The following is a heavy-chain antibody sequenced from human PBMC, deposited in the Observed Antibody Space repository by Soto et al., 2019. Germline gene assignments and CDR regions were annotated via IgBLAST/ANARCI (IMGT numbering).Heavy chain of an antibody. J-gene: IGHJ6*02. CDR3: ASSTVVTRDYYYYGMDV. V-gene: IGHV1-69*06. D-gene: IGHD2-21*02. CDR2: IIPIFGTA. CDR1: GGTFSSYA. Sequence: GASVKVSFKASGGTFSSYAISWVRQAPGQGLEWMGGIIPIFGTANYAQKFQGRVTITADKSTSTAYMELSSLRSEDTAVYYCASSTVVTRDYYYYGMDVWGQGTTVTVSS.